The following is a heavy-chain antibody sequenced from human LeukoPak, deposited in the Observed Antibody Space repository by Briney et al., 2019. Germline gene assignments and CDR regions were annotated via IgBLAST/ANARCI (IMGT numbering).Heavy chain of an antibody. CDR3: AKDRDIVVVPAAHNWFDP. V-gene: IGHV3-30*02. D-gene: IGHD2-2*01. CDR2: IRSDGRNK. CDR1: GFTFSSYG. Sequence: GGSLRLSCAASGFTFSSYGMQFSSYGMNWVRQAPGQGLEWVAFIRSDGRNKYYADSVKGRLTISRDNTKNTLYLQMNSLRAEDTAVYYCAKDRDIVVVPAAHNWFDPWGQGTLVTVSS. J-gene: IGHJ5*02.